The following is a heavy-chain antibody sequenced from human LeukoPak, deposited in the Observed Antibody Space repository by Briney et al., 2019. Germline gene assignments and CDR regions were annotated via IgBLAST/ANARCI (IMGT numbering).Heavy chain of an antibody. CDR3: AKGGHYSFFDY. V-gene: IGHV3-74*01. D-gene: IGHD4-11*01. J-gene: IGHJ4*02. CDR1: GLTFSSHW. CDR2: ITNDGGST. Sequence: PGGSLRLSCAASGLTFSSHWMHWVRQAPGKGLVWVSRITNDGGSTTYADSVKGRFTISRDNSKNTHYLQMSSLRAEDTGIYYCAKGGHYSFFDYWGQGTLVTVSS.